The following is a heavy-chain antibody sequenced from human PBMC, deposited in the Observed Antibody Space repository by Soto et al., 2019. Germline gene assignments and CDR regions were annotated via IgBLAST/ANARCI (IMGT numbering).Heavy chain of an antibody. V-gene: IGHV3-33*01. D-gene: IGHD3-10*01. Sequence: VAVIWYDGSNKYYADSVKGRFTISRDNSKNTLYLQMNSLRAEDTAVYYCARQITYYYYYGMDVWGQGTTVTVSS. J-gene: IGHJ6*02. CDR3: ARQITYYYYYGMDV. CDR2: IWYDGSNK.